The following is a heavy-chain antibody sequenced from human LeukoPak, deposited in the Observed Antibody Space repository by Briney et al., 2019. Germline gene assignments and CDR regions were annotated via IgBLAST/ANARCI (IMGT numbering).Heavy chain of an antibody. J-gene: IGHJ6*02. CDR3: VKDRRTEAYGMEV. Sequence: PGGSLRLSCAASGFTFNNYVRHWVRQAPGKGLDWVAVISYDGSRKYYADSVKGVFTTSTDNSKTTLYLQMTSLRGEATAVYYCVKDRRTEAYGMEVWGQGTTVTVSS. CDR2: ISYDGSRK. CDR1: GFTFNNYV. D-gene: IGHD1-14*01. V-gene: IGHV3-30*18.